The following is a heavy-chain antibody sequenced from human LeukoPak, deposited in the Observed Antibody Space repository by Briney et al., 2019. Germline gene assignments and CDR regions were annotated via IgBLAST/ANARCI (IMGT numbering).Heavy chain of an antibody. V-gene: IGHV4-4*07. Sequence: SETLSLTCIVSGGSISNYYWSWIRQPAGKGLQWIGRINTRGNTNYNPSLKSRVTMSVDTSKNQFSLKLHSLTAADTAVYYCAREYGGFDYWGRGTLVTVSS. CDR1: GGSISNYY. D-gene: IGHD4-23*01. CDR2: INTRGNT. CDR3: AREYGGFDY. J-gene: IGHJ4*02.